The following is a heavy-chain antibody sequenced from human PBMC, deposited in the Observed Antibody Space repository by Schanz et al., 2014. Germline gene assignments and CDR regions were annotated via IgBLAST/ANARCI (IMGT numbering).Heavy chain of an antibody. V-gene: IGHV3-7*01. CDR2: IKQDGSEK. D-gene: IGHD5-12*01. CDR1: GFTFSSYW. J-gene: IGHJ4*02. CDR3: ARDGYNAYDLKRGDY. Sequence: EVQLVESGGGLVQPGGSLRLSCAASGFTFSSYWMSWVRQAPGKGLEWVANIKQDGSEKYYVDSVQGRFTISRDNAKNSLYLQMNSLRAEDTAVYYCARDGYNAYDLKRGDYWGQGTQXAVSS.